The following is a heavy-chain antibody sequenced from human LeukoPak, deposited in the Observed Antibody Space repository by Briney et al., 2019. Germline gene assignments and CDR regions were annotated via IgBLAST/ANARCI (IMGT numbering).Heavy chain of an antibody. CDR1: GGSFSGYY. CDR2: INHSGST. CDR3: ARGPRGFDP. Sequence: SETLSLTCAVYGGSFSGYYWSWIRQPPGKGLEWIGEINHSGSTNYNPSLKSRVTISVGTSKNQFSLKLSSVTAADTAVYYCARGPRGFDPWGQGTLVTVSS. V-gene: IGHV4-34*01. J-gene: IGHJ5*02.